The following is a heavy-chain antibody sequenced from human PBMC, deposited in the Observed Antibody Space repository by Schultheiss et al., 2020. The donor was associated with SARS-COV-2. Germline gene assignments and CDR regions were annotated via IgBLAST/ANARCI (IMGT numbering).Heavy chain of an antibody. CDR3: ARVPSFAADYGDYGRWDYYYYGMDV. J-gene: IGHJ6*02. D-gene: IGHD4-17*01. CDR1: GFTFSSYG. Sequence: GGSLRLSCAASGFTFSSYGMHWVRQAPGKGLEWVAVISYDGSNKYYADSVKGRFTISRDNAKNTLYLQMNSLRAEDTAVYYCARVPSFAADYGDYGRWDYYYYGMDVWGQGTTVTVSS. V-gene: IGHV3-30*03. CDR2: ISYDGSNK.